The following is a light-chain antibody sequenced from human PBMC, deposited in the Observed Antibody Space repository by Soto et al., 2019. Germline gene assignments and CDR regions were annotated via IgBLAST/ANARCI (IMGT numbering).Light chain of an antibody. CDR1: QSMSFW. Sequence: DIQITPAPSPPSSSLGDKGTLTGRASQSMSFWLAWYQQKPGKAPKVLIYEASTLASGVPSRFSGSGSGTEFTLTISSLQPDDFATYYCQQYSSYFGGGTKVDIK. J-gene: IGKJ4*01. V-gene: IGKV1-5*01. CDR2: EAS. CDR3: QQYSSY.